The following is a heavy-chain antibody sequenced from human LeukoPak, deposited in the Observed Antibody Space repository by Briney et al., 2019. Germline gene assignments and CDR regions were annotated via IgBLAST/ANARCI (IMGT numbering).Heavy chain of an antibody. CDR2: INPSDGST. CDR3: ARGLQENLAWLQAFSAFDI. Sequence: ASVKVSCKASGYTFTSYYMHWVRQAPGQGLEWMGIINPSDGSTSYAQKFQGRVTMTRDTSTSTVYMELSSLRSEDTAVYYCARGLQENLAWLQAFSAFDIWGQGTMVTVSS. V-gene: IGHV1-46*01. D-gene: IGHD5-12*01. CDR1: GYTFTSYY. J-gene: IGHJ3*02.